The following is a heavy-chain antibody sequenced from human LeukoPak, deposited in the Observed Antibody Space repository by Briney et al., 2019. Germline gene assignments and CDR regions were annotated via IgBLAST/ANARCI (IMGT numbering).Heavy chain of an antibody. J-gene: IGHJ4*02. CDR1: GFSFGSHA. D-gene: IGHD3-10*01. CDR2: TSYDGTRQ. Sequence: GGSLRLSCVASGFSFGSHAMHWVRQAPGKGLEWLVVTSYDGTRQYYADFVRARFTISRENSKNTLYLHMNSLRVDDTAVYYCARDWSEGSGSYIDYWGQGALVTVSS. CDR3: ARDWSEGSGSYIDY. V-gene: IGHV3-30*04.